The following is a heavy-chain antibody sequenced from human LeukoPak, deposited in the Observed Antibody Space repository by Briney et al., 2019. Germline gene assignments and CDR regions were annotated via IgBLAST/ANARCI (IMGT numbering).Heavy chain of an antibody. CDR1: GFTFSQYW. Sequence: GGSLRLSCAASGFTFSQYWMSWFRQTPGTGLEWVAHIDKDGSQKNYVDSVKGRFSISRDNSKNSVYLQMNSLRAEDTAVYYCARVRGVAPLHYYIDVWGKGTTVTVSS. CDR3: ARVRGVAPLHYYIDV. V-gene: IGHV3-7*01. D-gene: IGHD3-10*01. CDR2: IDKDGSQK. J-gene: IGHJ6*03.